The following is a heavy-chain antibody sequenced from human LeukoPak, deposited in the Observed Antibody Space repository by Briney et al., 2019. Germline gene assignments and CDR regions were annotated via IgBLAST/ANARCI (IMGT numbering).Heavy chain of an antibody. J-gene: IGHJ6*04. D-gene: IGHD3-10*01. CDR2: ISYDGSNK. CDR3: AKDRSMVRVVPPGGMDV. CDR1: GFTFSSYG. Sequence: PGRSLRLSCAASGFTFSSYGMHWVRQAPGKGLEWVAVISYDGSNKYYADSVKGRFTISRDNSKNTLYLQMNSLRAEDTAVYYCAKDRSMVRVVPPGGMDVWGKGTTVTVSS. V-gene: IGHV3-30*18.